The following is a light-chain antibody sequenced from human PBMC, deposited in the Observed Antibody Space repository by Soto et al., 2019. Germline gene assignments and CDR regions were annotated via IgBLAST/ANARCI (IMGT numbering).Light chain of an antibody. CDR1: QSISSF. V-gene: IGKV1-39*01. CDR2: AAS. J-gene: IGKJ2*02. CDR3: QQSYSVPCT. Sequence: DIQMTQSPSSLSASVGDRVTITCRASQSISSFLNWYQQKPGKAPKLLIYAASSLQSGVPARFSGSGSGIDFTLTISSLQPEDFATYYCQQSYSVPCTFGQGTKLEIK.